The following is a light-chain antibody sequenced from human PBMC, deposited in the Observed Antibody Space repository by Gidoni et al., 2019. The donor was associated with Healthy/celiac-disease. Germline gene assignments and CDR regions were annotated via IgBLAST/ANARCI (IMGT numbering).Light chain of an antibody. CDR2: DAS. Sequence: EIVLTQSPATLSLSPGERATLSSRASQSVSSYLACYQQKPGQAPRLLIYDASNRATGTPARFSGSGSGTDFTLTISSLEPEDFAVYYCQQRSNWPITFGQGTRLEIK. V-gene: IGKV3-11*01. CDR1: QSVSSY. CDR3: QQRSNWPIT. J-gene: IGKJ5*01.